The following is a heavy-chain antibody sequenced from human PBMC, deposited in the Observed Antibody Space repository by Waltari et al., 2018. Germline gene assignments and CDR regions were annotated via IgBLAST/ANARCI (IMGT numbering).Heavy chain of an antibody. D-gene: IGHD2-8*02. J-gene: IGHJ2*01. V-gene: IGHV3-23*01. CDR2: ISPTGLTT. CDR3: AKEVLSSGHYWYFDL. CDR1: GSPLKPSG. Sequence: EVQLLESGGGLVQPGGSLTLSCAASGSPLKPSGTSWVRQAPGKGLGWIAGISPTGLTTYYRDSVKGRFTISRDTSKNMLYLQMNSLSGEDSALYFCAKEVLSSGHYWYFDLWGRGTLVTVSS.